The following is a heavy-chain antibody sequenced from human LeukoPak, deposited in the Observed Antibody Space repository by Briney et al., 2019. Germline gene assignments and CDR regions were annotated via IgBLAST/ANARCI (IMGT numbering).Heavy chain of an antibody. D-gene: IGHD1-14*01. CDR3: ARGSRVGIVTGSDY. CDR2: INPSGGST. J-gene: IGHJ4*02. CDR1: GYTFTSYY. V-gene: IGHV1-2*02. Sequence: ASVKVSCKASGYTFTSYYMHWVRQAPGQGLEWMGIINPSGGSTNYAQKFQGGVTMTRDTSISTAYMELSRLRSDDTAVYYCARGSRVGIVTGSDYWGQGTLVTVSS.